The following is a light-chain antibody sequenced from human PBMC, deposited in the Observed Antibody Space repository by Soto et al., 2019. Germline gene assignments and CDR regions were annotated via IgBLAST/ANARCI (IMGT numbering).Light chain of an antibody. CDR2: RAS. CDR1: QSVSNNY. Sequence: EIVLTQSPGTLSLSPGERATLSCRASQSVSNNYLAWYQQKAGQAPRLLIYRASSRATGIPDRFSGGGSGTDFTLTISRLQPEDSGVYYCQQYVSSPYTFGQGTKLEI. V-gene: IGKV3-20*01. J-gene: IGKJ2*01. CDR3: QQYVSSPYT.